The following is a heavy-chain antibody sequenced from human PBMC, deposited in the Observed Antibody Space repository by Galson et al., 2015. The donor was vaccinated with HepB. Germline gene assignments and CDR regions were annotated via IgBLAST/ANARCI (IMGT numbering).Heavy chain of an antibody. J-gene: IGHJ4*02. D-gene: IGHD3-10*01. CDR1: GFTFSSYA. Sequence: SLRLSCAASGFTFSSYAMHWVRQAPGKGLEWVAVISYDGSNKYYADSVKGRFTISRDNSKNTLYLQMNSLRAEDTAVYYCARGLKGFGEHYWGQGTLVTVSS. CDR2: ISYDGSNK. V-gene: IGHV3-30*04. CDR3: ARGLKGFGEHY.